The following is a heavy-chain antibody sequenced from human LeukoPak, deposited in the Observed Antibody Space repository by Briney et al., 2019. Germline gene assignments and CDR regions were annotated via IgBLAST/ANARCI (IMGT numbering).Heavy chain of an antibody. V-gene: IGHV1-69*13. D-gene: IGHD3-22*01. CDR2: IIPIFGTA. Sequence: SVKVSCKASGGTFSSYAISWVRQAPGQGLEWMGGIIPIFGTANYAQKFQGRVTIFADESTSTAYMELSSLRSEDTAVYYCARGLDSSGYDAFDIWGQGTMVTVSS. CDR3: ARGLDSSGYDAFDI. CDR1: GGTFSSYA. J-gene: IGHJ3*02.